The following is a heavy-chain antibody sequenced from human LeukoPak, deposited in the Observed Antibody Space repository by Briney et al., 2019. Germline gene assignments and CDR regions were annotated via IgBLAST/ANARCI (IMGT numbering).Heavy chain of an antibody. D-gene: IGHD6-19*01. Sequence: GGSLRLSCAASGFTFSSYSMNWVRQAPGKGLEWVSYISSSSSTIYYADSVKGRFTISRDNAQNSLYLQMNSLRAEDTAVYYCARGYSSGRSAVDYWGQGTLVTVSS. CDR3: ARGYSSGRSAVDY. CDR2: ISSSSSTI. V-gene: IGHV3-48*04. J-gene: IGHJ4*02. CDR1: GFTFSSYS.